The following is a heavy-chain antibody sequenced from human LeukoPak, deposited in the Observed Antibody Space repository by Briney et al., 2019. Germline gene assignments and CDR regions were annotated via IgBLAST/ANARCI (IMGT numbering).Heavy chain of an antibody. D-gene: IGHD3-22*01. CDR3: ARGDYDSSGYLY. Sequence: ASVKVSCKASGYTFTGYYMHWVRQAPGQGLEWMGWINPNSGGTNYAQKFQGRVTMTRDTSISTAYMELSSLRSEDTAVYYCARGDYDSSGYLYWGQGTLVTVSS. CDR1: GYTFTGYY. CDR2: INPNSGGT. J-gene: IGHJ4*02. V-gene: IGHV1-2*02.